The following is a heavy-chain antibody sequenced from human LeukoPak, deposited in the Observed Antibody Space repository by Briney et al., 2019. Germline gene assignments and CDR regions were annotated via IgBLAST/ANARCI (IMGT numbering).Heavy chain of an antibody. Sequence: SVKVSCKASGGTFINFTFSWVRQAPGQGLEWVGRIVPLFGTSYYSEEFQGKVTITADKSTSIVYLEFISLTSGDTAVYYCVRGPDAATGTYWGQGTLVSVPS. D-gene: IGHD1-1*01. CDR2: IVPLFGTS. CDR1: GGTFINFT. V-gene: IGHV1-69*08. J-gene: IGHJ4*02. CDR3: VRGPDAATGTY.